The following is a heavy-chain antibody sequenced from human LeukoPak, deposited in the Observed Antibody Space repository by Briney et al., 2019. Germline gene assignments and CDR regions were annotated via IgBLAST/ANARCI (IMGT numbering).Heavy chain of an antibody. CDR2: MNPNSGNT. D-gene: IGHD1-26*01. J-gene: IGHJ3*01. CDR1: GYTFTSYD. V-gene: IGHV1-8*01. Sequence: ASVKVSCKASGYTFTSYDINWVRQATGQGLELMGWMNPNSGNTGYAQKLQGRVTMTRNTSISTAYMELSSLTSEDAGVYYCARFSYYAFDVWGQGTMVTVSS. CDR3: ARFSYYAFDV.